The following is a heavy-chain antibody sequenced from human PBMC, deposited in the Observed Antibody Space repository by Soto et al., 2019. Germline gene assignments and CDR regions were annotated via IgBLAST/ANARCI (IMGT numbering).Heavy chain of an antibody. CDR1: TYSIRSGFF. J-gene: IGHJ5*02. D-gene: IGHD3-16*01. CDR2: IFHTGDT. V-gene: IGHV4-38-2*02. CDR3: ARATNSLDP. Sequence: PSETLSLTCSVPTYSIRSGFFWGWIRQPPGKGLEWIGSIFHTGDTYYNPSLKSRITMSVDTSRNQFSLKLTSLTAADTAVYYCARATNSLDPWGQGTLVS.